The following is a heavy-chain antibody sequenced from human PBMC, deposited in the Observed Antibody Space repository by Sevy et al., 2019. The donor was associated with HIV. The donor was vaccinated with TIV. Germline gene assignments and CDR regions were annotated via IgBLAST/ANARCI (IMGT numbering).Heavy chain of an antibody. J-gene: IGHJ5*02. CDR2: INPNSGGT. D-gene: IGHD3-22*01. CDR3: ARGFYYYDSSGYYWP. CDR1: GYTFTGYY. V-gene: IGHV1-2*02. Sequence: ASAKVSCKASGYTFTGYYMHWVRQAPGQGLECMGWINPNSGGTNYAQKFQCRVTMTRDTSISTAYMELSRLRSDDTAVYYCARGFYYYDSSGYYWPWGQGTLVTVSS.